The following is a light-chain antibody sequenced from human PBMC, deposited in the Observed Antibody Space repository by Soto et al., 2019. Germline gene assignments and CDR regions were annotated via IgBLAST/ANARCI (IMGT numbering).Light chain of an antibody. Sequence: QSVLTQPPSASVTPGQRVTISCSGSSSNIGSNTVNWYQQVPGTAPRFLIYSDNQRPSGVPDRVSGSKSGTSASLAISGLQSEDEADYYCAAWDDSLNAYVFGTGTKVTVL. CDR1: SSNIGSNT. CDR3: AAWDDSLNAYV. CDR2: SDN. J-gene: IGLJ1*01. V-gene: IGLV1-44*01.